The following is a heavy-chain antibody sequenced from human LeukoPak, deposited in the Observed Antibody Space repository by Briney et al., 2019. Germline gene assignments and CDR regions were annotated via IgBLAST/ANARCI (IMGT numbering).Heavy chain of an antibody. Sequence: PSETLSLTCAVYGRSLSGYLWSWIRQPPGKGLEWIGEISHSGSTNYNPSLMSRLTISVDTSKKQFSLKLSSVTAADTAVYYCARHEAAYCGGDCYLRAFDIWGQGTMVTVSS. CDR1: GRSLSGYL. CDR3: ARHEAAYCGGDCYLRAFDI. J-gene: IGHJ3*02. V-gene: IGHV4-34*01. CDR2: ISHSGST. D-gene: IGHD2-21*02.